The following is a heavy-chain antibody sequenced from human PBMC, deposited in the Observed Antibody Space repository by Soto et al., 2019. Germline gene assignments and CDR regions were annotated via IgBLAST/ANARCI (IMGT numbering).Heavy chain of an antibody. D-gene: IGHD3-16*01. J-gene: IGHJ6*02. V-gene: IGHV3-23*01. CDR1: GFTFSPYA. CDR2: ISGSGGNT. Sequence: XGSLRLSCAASGFTFSPYAMTWVRQAPGKGLDWVSSISGSGGNTNYADSVKGRFTVSRDNSKRTLSLQMNSLTEEDTAIYYCAKGLRRLLRTQYYYGLDVWGRGTTVTVSS. CDR3: AKGLRRLLRTQYYYGLDV.